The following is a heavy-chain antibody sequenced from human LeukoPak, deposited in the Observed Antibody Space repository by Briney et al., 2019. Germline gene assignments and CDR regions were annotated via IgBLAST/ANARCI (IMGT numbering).Heavy chain of an antibody. CDR2: IYYSGST. D-gene: IGHD2-15*01. CDR1: GGSISSYY. Sequence: SETLSLTCTVSGGSISSYYWSWIRQPPGKGLEWIGYIYYSGSTNYNPSLKSRVTISVDTSKNQFSLKLSSVTAADTAVYYCARSPPYSYYFDYWGQGTLVTVSS. CDR3: ARSPPYSYYFDY. V-gene: IGHV4-59*01. J-gene: IGHJ4*02.